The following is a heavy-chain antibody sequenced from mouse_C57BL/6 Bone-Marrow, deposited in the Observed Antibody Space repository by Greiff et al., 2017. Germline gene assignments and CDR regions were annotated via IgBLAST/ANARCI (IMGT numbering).Heavy chain of an antibody. D-gene: IGHD1-1*01. CDR3: TRRALYYYGSSPWYFDV. V-gene: IGHV1-5*01. Sequence: EVKLVESGTVLARPGASVKMSCKTSGYTFTSYWMHWVKQRPGQGLEWIGAIYPGNSDTSYNQKFKGKAKLTAVTSASTAYMELSSLTNEDSAVYYCTRRALYYYGSSPWYFDVWGTGTTVTVSS. CDR1: GYTFTSYW. J-gene: IGHJ1*03. CDR2: IYPGNSDT.